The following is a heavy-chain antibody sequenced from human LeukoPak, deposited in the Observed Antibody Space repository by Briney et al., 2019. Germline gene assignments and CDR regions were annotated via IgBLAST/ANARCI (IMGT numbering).Heavy chain of an antibody. Sequence: PGGSLRPSCAASGFTFSSYDMHWVRQATGKGLEWVSAIGTAGDTYYPGSVKGRFTISRENAKNSLYLQMNSLRAGDTAVYYCARGGEQLVSSDPGSFDYWGQGTLVTVSS. CDR2: IGTAGDT. V-gene: IGHV3-13*01. J-gene: IGHJ4*02. D-gene: IGHD6-6*01. CDR3: ARGGEQLVSSDPGSFDY. CDR1: GFTFSSYD.